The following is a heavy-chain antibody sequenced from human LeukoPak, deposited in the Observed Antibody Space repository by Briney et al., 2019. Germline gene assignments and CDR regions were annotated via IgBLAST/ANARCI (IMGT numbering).Heavy chain of an antibody. CDR2: INPNSGGT. Sequence: EASVKVSCKASGYTFTGYYMHWVRQAPGQGLEWMGWINPNSGGTNYAQKFQGRVTMTRDTSISTAYMELSRLRSDDTAVYYCATPRGGYGGNSVNEYYFDYWGQGTLVTVSS. D-gene: IGHD4-23*01. CDR3: ATPRGGYGGNSVNEYYFDY. J-gene: IGHJ4*02. V-gene: IGHV1-2*02. CDR1: GYTFTGYY.